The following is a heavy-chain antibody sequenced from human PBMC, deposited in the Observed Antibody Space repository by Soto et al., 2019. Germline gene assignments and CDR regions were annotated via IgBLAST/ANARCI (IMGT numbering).Heavy chain of an antibody. Sequence: TLSLTSTVSGGSINSGGYYWSWIRQHPGKGLEWIGYINYSGSTNYNPSLKSRVIISRDNSKNTLYLQMNSLRAEDTAIYYCAKDAPGSGWLSDYWGQGTRVTVSS. CDR3: AKDAPGSGWLSDY. D-gene: IGHD3-22*01. V-gene: IGHV4-31*03. J-gene: IGHJ4*02. CDR1: GGSINSGGYY. CDR2: INYSGST.